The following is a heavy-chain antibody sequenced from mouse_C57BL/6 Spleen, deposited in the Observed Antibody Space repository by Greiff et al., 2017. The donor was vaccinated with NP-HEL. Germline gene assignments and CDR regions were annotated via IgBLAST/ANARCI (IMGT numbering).Heavy chain of an antibody. CDR1: GYTFTDYE. J-gene: IGHJ2*01. CDR3: TRGGFYSMDY. V-gene: IGHV1-15*01. CDR2: IDPETGGT. D-gene: IGHD2-1*01. Sequence: QVQLQQPGAELVRPGASVTLSCKASGYTFTDYEMHWVKQTPVHGLEWIGAIDPETGGTAYNQKFKGKAILTAYKSSSTAYMKLRSLTSEDSAVYYCTRGGFYSMDYWGQGTTLTVSS.